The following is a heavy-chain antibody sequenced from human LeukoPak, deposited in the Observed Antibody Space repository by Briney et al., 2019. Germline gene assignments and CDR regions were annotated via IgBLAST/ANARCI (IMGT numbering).Heavy chain of an antibody. V-gene: IGHV3-73*01. CDR2: IRSKANSYAT. J-gene: IGHJ5*02. CDR3: TSEGYSYGYSLDH. Sequence: GGSLTLSCAASGFTFSGSAMHWVRQASGKGLEWVGRIRSKANSYATAYAASVKGRFTISRDASKNTAYLQMNSLKTEDTAVYYCTSEGYSYGYSLDHWGQGTLVTVSS. D-gene: IGHD5-18*01. CDR1: GFTFSGSA.